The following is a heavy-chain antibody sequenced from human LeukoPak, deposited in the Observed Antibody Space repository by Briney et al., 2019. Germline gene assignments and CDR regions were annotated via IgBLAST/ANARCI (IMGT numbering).Heavy chain of an antibody. CDR2: IIPIFGTA. V-gene: IGHV1-69*01. J-gene: IGHJ6*02. CDR3: AREGYYYYGMDV. CDR1: GGTFSSYA. Sequence: SVKVSCKASGGTFSSYAISWVRQAPGQGLEWMGGIIPIFGTANYAQKFQGRVTITADESTSTAYMELSSLRSEDTAVYYCAREGYYYYGMDVWGQGTTVTVSS.